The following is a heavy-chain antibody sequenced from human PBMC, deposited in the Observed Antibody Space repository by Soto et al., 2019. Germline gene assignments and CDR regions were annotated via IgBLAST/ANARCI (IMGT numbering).Heavy chain of an antibody. Sequence: GGSLRLSCAASGFTFSHSAMTWVRQAPGKGLEWVSSISSSGDDTYYADSVRGRFSISRDNSKNTLYLQMNTLRAEDTAVYYSAKDVYSNPCYYNDMDVWGQGTTVTVSS. D-gene: IGHD4-4*01. CDR1: GFTFSHSA. V-gene: IGHV3-23*01. CDR3: AKDVYSNPCYYNDMDV. J-gene: IGHJ6*02. CDR2: ISSSGDDT.